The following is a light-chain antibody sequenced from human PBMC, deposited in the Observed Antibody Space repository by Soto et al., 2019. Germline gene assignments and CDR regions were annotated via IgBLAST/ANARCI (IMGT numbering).Light chain of an antibody. V-gene: IGKV3-15*01. J-gene: IGKJ4*01. CDR1: QCVNSN. CDR2: GAS. CDR3: QQYNYWPLT. Sequence: EEVMTQSPAALSLSPGERATLSCRASQCVNSNLAWYQQKPGQAPRLLLSGASTRPTGIPARSSGSASRTVFTLTISSLQPEYSAVYYCQQYNYWPLTFGGGTKVEIK.